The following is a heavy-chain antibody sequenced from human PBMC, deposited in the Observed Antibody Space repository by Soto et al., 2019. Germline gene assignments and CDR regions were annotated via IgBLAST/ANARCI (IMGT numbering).Heavy chain of an antibody. J-gene: IGHJ6*01. D-gene: IGHD3-10*01. CDR1: GGSFSSGDYY. V-gene: IGHV4-30-4*01. CDR2: IFYSGST. Sequence: SETLSLTCSVSGGSFSSGDYYWSWIRQPPGKGLEWIGYIFYSGSTYYNPALESRIIMSVDTSKNQFSLKLSSVTAADTAVYFCARDRYFYASGRSYG. CDR3: ARDRYFYASGRSYG.